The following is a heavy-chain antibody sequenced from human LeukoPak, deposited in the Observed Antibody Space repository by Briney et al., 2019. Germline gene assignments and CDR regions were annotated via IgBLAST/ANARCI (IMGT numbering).Heavy chain of an antibody. CDR2: INSGGSAT. CDR1: GFTFSSHW. Sequence: GGSLRLSCAASGFTFSSHWMHWVRQAPGKGLVWVSRINSGGSATNYADSVRGRFTISRDNSKNTLYLQMSSLRAEDTAVYYCAKDSYSYDSSGYYFDYWGQGTLVTVSS. V-gene: IGHV3-74*01. CDR3: AKDSYSYDSSGYYFDY. D-gene: IGHD3-22*01. J-gene: IGHJ4*02.